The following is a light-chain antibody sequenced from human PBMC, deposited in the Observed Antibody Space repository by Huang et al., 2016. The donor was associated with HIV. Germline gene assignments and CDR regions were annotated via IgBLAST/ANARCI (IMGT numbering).Light chain of an antibody. J-gene: IGKJ1*01. Sequence: VMTQSPVTLSVSPGERATLSCRASQSVNNKLAWVQQKPGQAPRLLIHDASIRATGVPDRCSSGGCGTEFTLTISSRQSEDFAVYYCQQYNNWPPWTFGQGTKVEIK. V-gene: IGKV3-15*01. CDR3: QQYNNWPPWT. CDR2: DAS. CDR1: QSVNNK.